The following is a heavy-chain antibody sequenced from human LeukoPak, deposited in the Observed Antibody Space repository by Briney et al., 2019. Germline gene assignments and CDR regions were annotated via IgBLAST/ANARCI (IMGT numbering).Heavy chain of an antibody. CDR3: ARDYEWWFDY. V-gene: IGHV3-30-3*01. CDR2: ISYDGSNK. D-gene: IGHD2-8*01. J-gene: IGHJ4*02. CDR1: GFTFSSYA. Sequence: GGSLRLSCAASGFTFSSYAMHWVRQAPGKGLEWVAVISYDGSNKYYADSVKGRFTISRDNAKNTLYLQMNSLRAEDTAVYYCARDYEWWFDYWGQGTLVTVSS.